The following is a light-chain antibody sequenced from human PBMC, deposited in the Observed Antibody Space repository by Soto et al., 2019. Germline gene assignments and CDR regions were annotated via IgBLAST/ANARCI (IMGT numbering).Light chain of an antibody. Sequence: DIVMTQSPDSLAVSLGERASITCRSSQAVFRDSSGRHLLAWYQQKPGQPPKLLIYWASTRESGVPDRFSGSGSGTAFTLTIISLQAEDVAVYYCQQIYSPPLCTFGQGTKLEI. V-gene: IGKV4-1*01. CDR3: QQIYSPPLCT. CDR1: QAVFRDSSGRHL. CDR2: WAS. J-gene: IGKJ2*02.